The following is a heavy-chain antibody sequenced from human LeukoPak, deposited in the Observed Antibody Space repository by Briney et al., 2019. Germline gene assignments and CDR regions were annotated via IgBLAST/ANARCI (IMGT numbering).Heavy chain of an antibody. D-gene: IGHD5-24*01. CDR3: TRFPEMATIRRDY. V-gene: IGHV3-73*01. J-gene: IGHJ4*02. CDR2: IRSKANSYAT. CDR1: GFTFSGSA. Sequence: GGSLTLSCAASGFTFSGSAMHWVRQASGKGLEWVGRIRSKANSYATAYAASVKGRFTISRDDSKNTAYLQMNSLKTEDTAVYYCTRFPEMATIRRDYWGQGTLVTVSS.